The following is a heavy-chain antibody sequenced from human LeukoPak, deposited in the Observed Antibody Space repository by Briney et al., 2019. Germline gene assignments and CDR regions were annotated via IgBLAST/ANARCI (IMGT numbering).Heavy chain of an antibody. J-gene: IGHJ6*03. V-gene: IGHV3-11*04. Sequence: GGSLRLSCAASGFTFSDYYMSWIRQAPGKGLEWVSYISSSGSTIYYADSVKGRFTISRDNAKNSLYLQMNSLRAEDTAVYYCAERRDGYNYDYYMDVWGKGTTVTVSS. CDR2: ISSSGSTI. CDR1: GFTFSDYY. CDR3: AERRDGYNYDYYMDV. D-gene: IGHD5-24*01.